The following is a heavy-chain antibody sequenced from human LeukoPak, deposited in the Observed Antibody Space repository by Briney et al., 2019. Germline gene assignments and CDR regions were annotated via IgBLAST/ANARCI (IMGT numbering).Heavy chain of an antibody. CDR1: GFTFSDYA. CDR2: IRYDGSNK. CDR3: AKKWGQGKSDSGNYFDD. D-gene: IGHD1-26*01. Sequence: GGSLRLSCAASGFTFSDYAMHWVRQAPGKGLEWVAFIRYDGSNKYYADSVKGRFTISRDNSKNTLYLQLNSLRTEDTAVYYCAKKWGQGKSDSGNYFDDWGQGTLVTVS. J-gene: IGHJ4*02. V-gene: IGHV3-30*02.